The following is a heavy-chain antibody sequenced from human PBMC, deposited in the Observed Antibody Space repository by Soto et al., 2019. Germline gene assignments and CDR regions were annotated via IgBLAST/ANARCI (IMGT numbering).Heavy chain of an antibody. J-gene: IGHJ4*02. CDR2: IYYSGST. V-gene: IGHV4-39*01. Sequence: SETLSLTCTVTGDSISSRSYYWGWIRHPPGKGLEWIGSIYYSGSTYNNPSLRSRVSMSIDTSKDQFSLKLKSVTDADTALYFCARQRTSVVTQAYFDVWGQGALVTVST. CDR1: GDSISSRSYY. D-gene: IGHD2-21*02. CDR3: ARQRTSVVTQAYFDV.